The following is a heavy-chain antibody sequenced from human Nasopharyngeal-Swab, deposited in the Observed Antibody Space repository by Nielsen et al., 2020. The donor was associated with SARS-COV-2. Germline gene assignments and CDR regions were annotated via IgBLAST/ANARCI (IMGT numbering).Heavy chain of an antibody. Sequence: ASVKVSCKASGYTITSNGISWGRQAPGQGLEWMGWISAYNGNTNYAQKLQGRVTMTTDTSTSTAYMELRSLRSDDTAVYYCARVESECPADYWGQGTLVTVSS. V-gene: IGHV1-18*04. CDR3: ARVESECPADY. J-gene: IGHJ4*02. CDR1: GYTITSNG. D-gene: IGHD2/OR15-2a*01. CDR2: ISAYNGNT.